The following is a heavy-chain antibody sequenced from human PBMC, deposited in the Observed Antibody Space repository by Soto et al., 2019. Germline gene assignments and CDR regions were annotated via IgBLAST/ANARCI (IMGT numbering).Heavy chain of an antibody. CDR1: GGSTSSDNY. Sequence: PSETLSLTCTVSGGSTSSDNYWSWIRQPPGKGLEWIGHIYYSGNTDYNPSLKSRLAISIDTSKNQFSLKLSSVTAADTAVYYCAKDPWNNWSGLFDPWGQGTLVTVSS. CDR3: AKDPWNNWSGLFDP. V-gene: IGHV4-30-4*01. D-gene: IGHD1-1*01. CDR2: IYYSGNT. J-gene: IGHJ5*02.